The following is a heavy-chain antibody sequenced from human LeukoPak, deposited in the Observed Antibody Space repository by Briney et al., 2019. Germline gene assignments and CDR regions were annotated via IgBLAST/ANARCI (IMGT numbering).Heavy chain of an antibody. J-gene: IGHJ4*02. CDR2: IYYSGST. CDR3: ARWAVVTANFFDY. D-gene: IGHD2-15*01. Sequence: SDTLSLTCTVSGGSISSSSYYWGWLRQPPGKGLEWIESIYYSGSTYYNPSLTSRLTISVDAAKNQFSLKLSSVTAADTAVYYCARWAVVTANFFDYWGQGTLVTVSS. V-gene: IGHV4-39*07. CDR1: GGSISSSSYY.